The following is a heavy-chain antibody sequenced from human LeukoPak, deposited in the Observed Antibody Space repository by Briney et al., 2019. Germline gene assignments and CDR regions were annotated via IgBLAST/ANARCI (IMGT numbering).Heavy chain of an antibody. V-gene: IGHV3-53*01. Sequence: GGSLRLSCAASGFTLSSNYMSWVRQAPGKGLEWVSVIYSGGSTYYADSVKGRFTISRDNAKNTLYLQMNSLRAEDTAVYYCARDPPLIIGTTFFDYWGQGTLVTVSS. D-gene: IGHD1-20*01. CDR1: GFTLSSNY. J-gene: IGHJ4*02. CDR3: ARDPPLIIGTTFFDY. CDR2: IYSGGST.